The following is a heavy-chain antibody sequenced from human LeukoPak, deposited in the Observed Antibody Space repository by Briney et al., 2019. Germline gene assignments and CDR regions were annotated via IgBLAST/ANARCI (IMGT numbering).Heavy chain of an antibody. CDR3: ARVFDSGSQAYFYYMDV. J-gene: IGHJ6*03. CDR1: GGSISSYY. Sequence: PSETLSLTCTVSGGSISSYYWGWIRQPPGKGLEWIGYIYCSGSTNYKPSLKSRVTISVDTSKNQFSLKLSSVTAADTAVYYCARVFDSGSQAYFYYMDVWGKGTTVIISS. D-gene: IGHD3-10*01. V-gene: IGHV4-59*01. CDR2: IYCSGST.